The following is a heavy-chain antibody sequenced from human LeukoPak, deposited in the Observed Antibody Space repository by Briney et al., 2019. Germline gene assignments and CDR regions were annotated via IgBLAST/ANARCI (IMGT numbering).Heavy chain of an antibody. V-gene: IGHV3-7*01. Sequence: QPGGSLRLSCAASGFTFSSYWMTWVRQAPGKGLEWVTNIKQDGSEKYYMDSVKGRFTISRDNAKNSLYLQMNSLRAEDAAVYYCARVRFGGYWGQGTLVTVSS. CDR1: GFTFSSYW. CDR3: ARVRFGGY. D-gene: IGHD3-10*01. J-gene: IGHJ4*02. CDR2: IKQDGSEK.